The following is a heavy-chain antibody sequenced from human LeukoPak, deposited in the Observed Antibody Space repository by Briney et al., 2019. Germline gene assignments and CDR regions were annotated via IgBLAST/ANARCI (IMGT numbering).Heavy chain of an antibody. CDR3: AKDRGVGATGLAFDI. V-gene: IGHV3-30*18. Sequence: GGSLRLSCAASGFTFSSYGMHWVRQAPGKGLEWVAVISYDGSNKYYADSVKGRFTISRDNSKNTLYLQMNSLRAEDTAVYYCAKDRGVGATGLAFDIWGQGTMVTVSS. D-gene: IGHD1-26*01. CDR2: ISYDGSNK. CDR1: GFTFSSYG. J-gene: IGHJ3*02.